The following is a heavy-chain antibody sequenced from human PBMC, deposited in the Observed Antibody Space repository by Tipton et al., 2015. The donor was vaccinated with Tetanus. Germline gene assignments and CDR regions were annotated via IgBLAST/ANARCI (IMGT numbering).Heavy chain of an antibody. CDR1: GGSVSSGSYY. V-gene: IGHV4-61*01. D-gene: IGHD3-3*01. Sequence: TLSLTCTVSGGSVSSGSYYWSWVRQAPGKGLEYIGYILYGKSTHYNPSLKSRLSMSADPAKNQFSLRLTSGSAADTAVYYCARIHDYWSGYFDFWGEGTLVTVSP. CDR2: ILYGKST. J-gene: IGHJ4*02. CDR3: ARIHDYWSGYFDF.